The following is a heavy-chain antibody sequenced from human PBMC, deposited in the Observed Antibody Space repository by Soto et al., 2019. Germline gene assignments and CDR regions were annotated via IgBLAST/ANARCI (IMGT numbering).Heavy chain of an antibody. CDR1: GFDFTSYA. Sequence: QVQLVESGGGAVQPGESLRLSCVASGFDFTSYAMHWGRQAPGKGLESVAVMSSDGSKIHHTDSVKGRFTISRDNSKNTMYLQMNSLRKEDTAVYFCAKEAGVGGTLGLFDYWGQGTLVSVSS. J-gene: IGHJ4*02. D-gene: IGHD1-26*01. CDR3: AKEAGVGGTLGLFDY. V-gene: IGHV3-30*18. CDR2: MSSDGSKI.